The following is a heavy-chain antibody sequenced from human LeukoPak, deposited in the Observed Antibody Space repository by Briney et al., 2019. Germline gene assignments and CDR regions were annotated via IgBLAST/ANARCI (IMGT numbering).Heavy chain of an antibody. Sequence: SETLSLTCTVSGGSISSSSYYWSWIRQPPGKGLEWIGYIYYSGSTNYNPSLKSRVTISVDTSKNQFSLKLSSVTAADTAVYYCARVTAIRAIDAFDIWGQGTMVTVSS. J-gene: IGHJ3*02. V-gene: IGHV4-61*01. CDR2: IYYSGST. CDR1: GGSISSSSYY. CDR3: ARVTAIRAIDAFDI.